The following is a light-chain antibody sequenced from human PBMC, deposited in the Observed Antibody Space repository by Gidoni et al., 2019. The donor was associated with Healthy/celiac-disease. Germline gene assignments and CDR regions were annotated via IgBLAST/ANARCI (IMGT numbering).Light chain of an antibody. CDR1: QSVSSNY. CDR3: QQYGSSPLT. V-gene: IGKV3-20*01. CDR2: GAS. Sequence: IVLTQSPGTLSLSPGERATLPCRASQSVSSNYLAWYQQKPGQAPRLLIYGASSRATGIPDRFSGSGSGTDFTLTISRLEPEDFAVYYCQQYGSSPLTFGGGTKVEIK. J-gene: IGKJ4*01.